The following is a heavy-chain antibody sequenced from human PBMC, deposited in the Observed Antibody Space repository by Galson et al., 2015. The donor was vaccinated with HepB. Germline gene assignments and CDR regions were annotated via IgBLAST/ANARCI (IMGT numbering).Heavy chain of an antibody. CDR2: ISGSGGST. CDR3: AKMVTYHYDSSGSPFDY. CDR1: GFTFSSYA. D-gene: IGHD3-22*01. V-gene: IGHV3-23*01. J-gene: IGHJ4*02. Sequence: SLRLSCAASGFTFSSYAMSWVRQAPGKGLEWVSAISGSGGSTYYADSVKGRFTISRDNSKSTLYLQMNSLRAEDTAVYYCAKMVTYHYDSSGSPFDYWGQGTLVTVSS.